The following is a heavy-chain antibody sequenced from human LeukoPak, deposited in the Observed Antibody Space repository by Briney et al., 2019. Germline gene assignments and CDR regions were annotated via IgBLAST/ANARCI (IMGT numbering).Heavy chain of an antibody. V-gene: IGHV4-59*08. CDR2: IYYSGST. J-gene: IGHJ6*02. D-gene: IGHD3-3*01. Sequence: SETLSLTCTVSGGSINSYYWSWIRQPPGKGLEWIGYIYYSGSTNYNPSLNSRVTISVDTSKNQFSLKLTSLTAADTAVYYCARQGRFSYFGMDVWGQGTTVTVSS. CDR1: GGSINSYY. CDR3: ARQGRFSYFGMDV.